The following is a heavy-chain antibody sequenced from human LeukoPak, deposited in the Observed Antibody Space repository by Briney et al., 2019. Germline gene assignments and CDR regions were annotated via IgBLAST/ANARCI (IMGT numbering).Heavy chain of an antibody. CDR1: GFTFSSYG. Sequence: GGSLRLSCAASGFTFSSYGMHWVRQAPGKGLEWVAVIWYDGSNKYSADSVKGRFTISRDNSKNTLYLQMNSLRAEDTAVYYCARDLRGYCSSTSCLSRIGYWGQGTLVTVSS. J-gene: IGHJ4*02. D-gene: IGHD2-2*01. V-gene: IGHV3-33*01. CDR3: ARDLRGYCSSTSCLSRIGY. CDR2: IWYDGSNK.